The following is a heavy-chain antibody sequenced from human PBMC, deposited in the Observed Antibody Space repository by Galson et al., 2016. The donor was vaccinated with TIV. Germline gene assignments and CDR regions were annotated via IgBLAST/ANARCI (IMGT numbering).Heavy chain of an antibody. J-gene: IGHJ4*02. CDR2: ISTDGSVT. CDR1: GFTFSSHW. Sequence: SLRLSCAASGFTFSSHWMHWVRQVPGKGLVWVSRISTDGSVTAYADSLKGRFTISRDNAKNTVYLQMNGLRADDTAVYYCARSPPSAPRSTLGDWGQGTLVTVSS. D-gene: IGHD2-2*01. V-gene: IGHV3-74*01. CDR3: ARSPPSAPRSTLGD.